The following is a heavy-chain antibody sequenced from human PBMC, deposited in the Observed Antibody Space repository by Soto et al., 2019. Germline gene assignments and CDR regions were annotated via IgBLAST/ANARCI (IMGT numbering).Heavy chain of an antibody. J-gene: IGHJ3*02. CDR2: IWYDGSNK. V-gene: IGHV3-33*01. CDR1: GFTFSSYG. Sequence: GGSLRLSCAASGFTFSSYGMHWVRQAPGKGLEWVAVIWYDGSNKYYADSVKGRFTISRDNSKNTLYLQMNSLRAEDTAVYYCARDTAPPDLWFGNYDAFDIWGQGTMVTVSS. CDR3: ARDTAPPDLWFGNYDAFDI. D-gene: IGHD3-10*01.